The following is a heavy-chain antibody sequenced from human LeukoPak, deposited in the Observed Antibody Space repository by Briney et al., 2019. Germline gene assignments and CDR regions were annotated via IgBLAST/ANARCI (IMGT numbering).Heavy chain of an antibody. Sequence: PSETLSLTCTVSGGSISSGDYYWSWIRQPPGKGLEWIGYIYYSGSTYYNPSLKSRVTISVDTSKNQFSLKLSSVTAADTAVYYCARMGIVPLLNLYYYDSSGPDYWGQGTLVTVSS. V-gene: IGHV4-30-4*01. CDR2: IYYSGST. CDR3: ARMGIVPLLNLYYYDSSGPDY. CDR1: GGSISSGDYY. D-gene: IGHD3-22*01. J-gene: IGHJ4*02.